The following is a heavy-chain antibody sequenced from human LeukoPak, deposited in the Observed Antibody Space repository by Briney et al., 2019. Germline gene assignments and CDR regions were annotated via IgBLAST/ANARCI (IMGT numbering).Heavy chain of an antibody. D-gene: IGHD4-11*01. Sequence: SETLSLTCTVSGGSISSSSYYWGWIRQPPGKGLEWIGSIYYSGSTYYNPSLKSRVTISVDTSKSQFSLKLSSVTAADTAVYYCARQLRDTVTTNWFDPWGQGTLVTVSS. CDR3: ARQLRDTVTTNWFDP. CDR1: GGSISSSSYY. J-gene: IGHJ5*02. CDR2: IYYSGST. V-gene: IGHV4-39*01.